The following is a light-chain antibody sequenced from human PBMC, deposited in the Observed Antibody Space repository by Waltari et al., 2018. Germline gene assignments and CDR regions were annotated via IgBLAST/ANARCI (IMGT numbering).Light chain of an antibody. Sequence: EVVFTQSPATLSLSPGARATLPCRASQSIRTYLAWYQQKPGQAPRLLIYDASKRATDIPARFSGSGSGTDFILTISSLEPEDFAIYYCQQRNNWPLTFGGGTKVEIK. J-gene: IGKJ4*01. CDR1: QSIRTY. CDR2: DAS. CDR3: QQRNNWPLT. V-gene: IGKV3-11*01.